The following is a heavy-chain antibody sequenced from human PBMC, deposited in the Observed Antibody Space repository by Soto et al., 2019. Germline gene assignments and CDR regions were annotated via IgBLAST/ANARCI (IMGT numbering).Heavy chain of an antibody. CDR3: AKADGEKWLIPHLDN. Sequence: GGSLRLSCAASGFTVSNYYMSWIRQAPGKGLEWLSYSSNSGTYTRYADSVKGRFSISRDNAKNSLYLQINSLRGEDTATYFCAKADGEKWLIPHLDNWGQGTLVTVSS. CDR1: GFTVSNYY. CDR2: SSNSGTYT. D-gene: IGHD6-19*01. V-gene: IGHV3-11*06. J-gene: IGHJ4*02.